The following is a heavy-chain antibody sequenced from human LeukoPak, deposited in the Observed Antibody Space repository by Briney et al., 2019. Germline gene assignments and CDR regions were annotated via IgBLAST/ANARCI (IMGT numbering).Heavy chain of an antibody. V-gene: IGHV3-21*01. CDR1: GFTFSNYA. J-gene: IGHJ3*01. Sequence: GGSLRLSCAASGFTFSNYAINWVRQAPGKGLEWVSSITSSSHYIYYVDSVKGRFTISRDNAKNSLSLQMNSLRAEDTAVYYCARGGQWLQLGYNGAFDVWGQGTMVTVSS. CDR3: ARGGQWLQLGYNGAFDV. D-gene: IGHD5-18*01. CDR2: ITSSSHYI.